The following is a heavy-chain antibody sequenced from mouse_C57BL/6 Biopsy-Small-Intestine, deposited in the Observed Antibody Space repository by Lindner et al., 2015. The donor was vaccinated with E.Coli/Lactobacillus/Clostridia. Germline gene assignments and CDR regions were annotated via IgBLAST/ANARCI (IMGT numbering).Heavy chain of an antibody. CDR3: ITTALPAAGL. D-gene: IGHD4-1*02. CDR2: MNPNSGNI. J-gene: IGHJ3*01. Sequence: SVKVSCKASGYTFTSYDINWVRQATGQGLEWMGWMNPNSGNIGYAQKFQDRVTVTEVTSTDTSYMELNSLKSDDTAVYYCITTALPAAGLWGQGTLVTVSS. V-gene: IGHV1-85*01. CDR1: GYTFTSYD.